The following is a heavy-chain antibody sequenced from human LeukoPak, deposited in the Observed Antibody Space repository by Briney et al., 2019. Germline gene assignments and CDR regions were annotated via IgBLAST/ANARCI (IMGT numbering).Heavy chain of an antibody. J-gene: IGHJ5*02. Sequence: GGSLRLSCAASGFNFINTWMHWVRQAPGKGLVWVARIRNDGSGIIYADSVKGRFTISRDNSKNTLYLQMNSLRADDTAVYYCAKDFRAKSGSGSYGWFDPWGQGTLVTVSS. CDR3: AKDFRAKSGSGSYGWFDP. D-gene: IGHD3-10*01. CDR1: GFNFINTW. V-gene: IGHV3-74*01. CDR2: IRNDGSGI.